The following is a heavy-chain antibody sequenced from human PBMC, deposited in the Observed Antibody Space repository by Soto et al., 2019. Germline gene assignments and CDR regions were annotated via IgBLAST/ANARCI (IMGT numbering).Heavy chain of an antibody. CDR1: GFTFSSYW. Sequence: EVQLVESGGGLVQPGGSLRLSCAASGFTFSSYWMSWVRQAPGKGLEWVVNIKQDGSEKYYVDSVKGRFTISRDNAKNSLYLQMNSLRAEDTAVYYCARSTVHDAFDIWGQGTMVTVSS. J-gene: IGHJ3*02. D-gene: IGHD4-17*01. V-gene: IGHV3-7*01. CDR2: IKQDGSEK. CDR3: ARSTVHDAFDI.